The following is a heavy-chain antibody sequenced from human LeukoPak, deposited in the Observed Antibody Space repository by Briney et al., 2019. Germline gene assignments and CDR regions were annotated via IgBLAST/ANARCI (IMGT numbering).Heavy chain of an antibody. CDR1: GYTFIDYG. J-gene: IGHJ4*02. D-gene: IGHD6-19*01. CDR2: ISGYTGNT. CDR3: ARTSSGWS. V-gene: IGHV1-18*01. Sequence: ASVTVSCKASGYTFIDYGISWVRQAPGQGLEWMGWISGYTGNTEYAQNFHDRITVTTDTSTSTAYLELRNLGFDDTAVYYCARTSSGWSWGRGTQVTVSS.